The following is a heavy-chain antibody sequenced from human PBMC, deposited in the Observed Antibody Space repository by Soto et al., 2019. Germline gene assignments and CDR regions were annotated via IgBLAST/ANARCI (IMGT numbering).Heavy chain of an antibody. CDR1: GVSISSNNW. Sequence: QVQLQESGPGLVKPSGTLSLTCAVSGVSISSNNWWSWVRQPPGKGLEWIGEMYHTGSTNYNPSLKSRVIISVDKSKNPFSLELNSVAAADTAVYYCARSSRYQYDSSEGNFDYWGQGTLVTVSS. CDR3: ARSSRYQYDSSEGNFDY. J-gene: IGHJ4*02. V-gene: IGHV4-4*02. D-gene: IGHD3-22*01. CDR2: MYHTGST.